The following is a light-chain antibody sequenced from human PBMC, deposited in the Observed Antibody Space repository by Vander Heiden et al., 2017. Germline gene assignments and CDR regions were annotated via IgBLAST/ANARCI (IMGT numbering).Light chain of an antibody. V-gene: IGLV2-14*01. J-gene: IGLJ3*02. CDR3: SSYTSSSTL. Sequence: QSALTQPASVSGSPGQSLTISCPGTSSDVGGYNYVSWYQQHPGKAPKLIIYDVSNRPSGVSNRFSGSKSGNTASLTISGLQAEDEADYYCSSYTSSSTLFGGGTKLTVL. CDR2: DVS. CDR1: SSDVGGYNY.